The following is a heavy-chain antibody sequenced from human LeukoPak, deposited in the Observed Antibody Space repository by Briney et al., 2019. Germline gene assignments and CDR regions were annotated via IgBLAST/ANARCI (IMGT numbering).Heavy chain of an antibody. D-gene: IGHD6-19*01. CDR3: AKGTGSGWFDSFDY. Sequence: TGGSLRLSCAASGFSFSTYGIPWVRQAPGKGLEWVAVMSCDGSNEYYTDSVKGRFTISRDNSKNTLYLQMNSLRVEDTAVYYSAKGTGSGWFDSFDYWGQGTLVTVSS. J-gene: IGHJ4*02. V-gene: IGHV3-30*18. CDR1: GFSFSTYG. CDR2: MSCDGSNE.